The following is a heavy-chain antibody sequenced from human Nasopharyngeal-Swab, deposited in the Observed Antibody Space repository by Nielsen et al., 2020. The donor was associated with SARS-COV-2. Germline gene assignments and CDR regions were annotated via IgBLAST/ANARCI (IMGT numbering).Heavy chain of an antibody. Sequence: SETLSLTCAVFGGSFSASSWVWIRQPPGKGLVWIGEINDSGSTNYNPSLKSRVTISVDTSKNQFSLKLSSVTAADTAVYYCARGLSGIVPGPILGLGPYYSYYYMDVWGKGTTVTVSS. CDR3: ARGLSGIVPGPILGLGPYYSYYYMDV. D-gene: IGHD2-2*01. CDR1: GGSFSASS. J-gene: IGHJ6*03. V-gene: IGHV4-34*01. CDR2: INDSGST.